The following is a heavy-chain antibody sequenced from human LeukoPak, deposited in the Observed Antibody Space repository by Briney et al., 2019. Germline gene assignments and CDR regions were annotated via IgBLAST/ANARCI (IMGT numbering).Heavy chain of an antibody. CDR3: ARGRGSSWYRNWFDP. CDR2: INHSGST. Sequence: SETLSLTCAVYGGSFSGYYWSWIRQPPGKGLEWIGEINHSGSTNYNPPLKSRVTISVDTSKNQSSLKLSSVTAADTAVYYCARGRGSSWYRNWFDPWGQGTLVTVSS. J-gene: IGHJ5*02. D-gene: IGHD6-13*01. V-gene: IGHV4-34*01. CDR1: GGSFSGYY.